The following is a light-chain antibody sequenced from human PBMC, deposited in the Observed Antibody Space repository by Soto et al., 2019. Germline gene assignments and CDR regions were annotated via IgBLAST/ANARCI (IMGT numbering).Light chain of an antibody. CDR3: SSYVGGNTYV. Sequence: QSVLTQPASVSGSPGQSITLSCTGTSSDVGSCDVVSWYQQHPGKVPQLIIYEGSKRPSGVSDRFSGSKSGNTASLTISGLQAEDEADYYCSSYVGGNTYVFGTGTKVTVL. CDR2: EGS. J-gene: IGLJ1*01. CDR1: SSDVGSCDV. V-gene: IGLV2-23*01.